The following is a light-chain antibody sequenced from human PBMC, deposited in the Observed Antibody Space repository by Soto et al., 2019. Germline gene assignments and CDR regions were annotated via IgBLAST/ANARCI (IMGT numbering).Light chain of an antibody. Sequence: EIVLTQSPATLSWSPGERAALSCRASQGVGRFLAWYQQKPGQAPRLLIYDASNRATGIPARFSGSGSETDFTLAIDNLEPEDFAVYYCQQRGGWPLTFGGGTKVEIK. CDR1: QGVGRF. V-gene: IGKV3-11*01. J-gene: IGKJ4*01. CDR2: DAS. CDR3: QQRGGWPLT.